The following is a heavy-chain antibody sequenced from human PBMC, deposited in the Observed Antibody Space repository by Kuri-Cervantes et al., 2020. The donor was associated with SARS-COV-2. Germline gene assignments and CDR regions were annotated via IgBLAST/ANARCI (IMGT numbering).Heavy chain of an antibody. V-gene: IGHV4-61*09. CDR3: ARSELEPIGRYFDY. J-gene: IGHJ4*02. D-gene: IGHD1-1*01. CDR1: GDSITSGTFY. CDR2: ISTSGRA. Sequence: SETLSLTCIVSGDSITSGTFYWSWIRLPAGEGLEWVGYISTSGRANYKSSLKSRVTMSVDTSTNRFSLKLVSVTAADTAVYYCARSELEPIGRYFDYWGQGTLVTVSS.